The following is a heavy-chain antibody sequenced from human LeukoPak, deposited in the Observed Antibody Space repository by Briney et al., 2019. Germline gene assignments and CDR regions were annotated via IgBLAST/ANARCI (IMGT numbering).Heavy chain of an antibody. J-gene: IGHJ4*02. D-gene: IGHD2-2*01. V-gene: IGHV3-74*01. Sequence: GGSLRLSCAASGFTFSSYWMHWVRQAPGKGLVWVSRINSDGSSTIYADSVRGRFTISRDNSKNTLYLQMNSLRVDDTAVYYCARDAQGGYCSSASCYSDYWGQGTLVTVSS. CDR2: INSDGSST. CDR1: GFTFSSYW. CDR3: ARDAQGGYCSSASCYSDY.